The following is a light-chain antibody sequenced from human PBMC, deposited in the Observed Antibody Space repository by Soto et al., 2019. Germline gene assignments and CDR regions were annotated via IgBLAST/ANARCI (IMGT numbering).Light chain of an antibody. CDR2: DAS. Sequence: EIVLTQSPATLSLSPGERATLSCRASQSVSSYLAWYQQKPGQAPRLLIYDASNRATGIPARFSGSGSGTDFTLTISSLEPEDFAVYYCQQSSNGATFGPGTKVDI. J-gene: IGKJ3*01. CDR1: QSVSSY. CDR3: QQSSNGAT. V-gene: IGKV3-11*01.